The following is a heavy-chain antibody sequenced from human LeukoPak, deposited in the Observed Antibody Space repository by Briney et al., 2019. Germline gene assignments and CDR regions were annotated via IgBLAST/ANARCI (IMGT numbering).Heavy chain of an antibody. Sequence: ASVKVSCKASGYTFTSYYMHWVRQAPGQGLEWMGIINPSGGSTSYAQKFQGRVTMTRDMSTSTVYMELSSLRSEDTAVYYCARDRPYGDYYYHYMDVWGKGTTVTVSS. V-gene: IGHV1-46*01. CDR3: ARDRPYGDYYYHYMDV. CDR2: INPSGGST. J-gene: IGHJ6*03. D-gene: IGHD4-17*01. CDR1: GYTFTSYY.